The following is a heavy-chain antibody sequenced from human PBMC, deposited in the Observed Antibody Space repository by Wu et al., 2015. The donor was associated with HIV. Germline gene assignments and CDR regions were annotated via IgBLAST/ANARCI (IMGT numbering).Heavy chain of an antibody. V-gene: IGHV1-69*05. CDR1: GGTFTSYA. CDR2: ISPISETP. CDR3: ARDDGLDVEMTTMGPGGDAFDI. D-gene: IGHD5-24*01. J-gene: IGHJ3*02. Sequence: QVHLVQSGAEVKKSGSSVKVSCQASGGTFTSYAFSWVRQAPGQGFEWMGGISPISETPDYAQKFQGRVTIATDKSTSTVYMELRSLKSDDTAVYYCARDDGLDVEMTTMGPGGDAFDIWGQGTMVTVSS.